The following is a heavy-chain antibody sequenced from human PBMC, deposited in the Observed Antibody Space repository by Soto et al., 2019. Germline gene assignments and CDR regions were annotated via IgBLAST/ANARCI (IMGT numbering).Heavy chain of an antibody. V-gene: IGHV3-23*01. Sequence: GGSLRLSGAASGFTFSDYVRTWVRQAPGKGLEWGSAISGTGGTTYYADSVKGRFTFSRHNSKNTLYLQMNSLRAEDTALYYCAKSARGDGYKNAFDIWGQGTMVTVSS. CDR1: GFTFSDYV. J-gene: IGHJ3*02. D-gene: IGHD5-12*01. CDR3: AKSARGDGYKNAFDI. CDR2: ISGTGGTT.